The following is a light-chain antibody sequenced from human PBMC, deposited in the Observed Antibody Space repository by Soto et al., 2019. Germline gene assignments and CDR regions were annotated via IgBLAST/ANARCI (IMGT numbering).Light chain of an antibody. Sequence: EIVMTQSPATLSLSPGERATLSCRASQRITTVAWYKQKPGQAPRLLIYGLSIRAPGVPARFSVSGSGTEFTLTISSLQSEDFAVYFCQQYYDWPTFGQGTKVDI. CDR3: QQYYDWPT. J-gene: IGKJ1*01. CDR2: GLS. V-gene: IGKV3-15*01. CDR1: QRITT.